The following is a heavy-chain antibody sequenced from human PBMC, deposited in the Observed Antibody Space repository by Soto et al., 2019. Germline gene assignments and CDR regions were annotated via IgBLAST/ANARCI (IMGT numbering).Heavy chain of an antibody. J-gene: IGHJ6*02. CDR3: TTDYYDSSGYGMDV. CDR2: IYPGDSDT. D-gene: IGHD3-22*01. Sequence: GESLKISCKGSGYSFTSYWIGWVRQMPGKGLEWMGIIYPGDSDTRYSPSFQGQVTISADKSISTAYLQMNSLKTEDTAVYYCTTDYYDSSGYGMDVWGQGTTVTVSS. CDR1: GYSFTSYW. V-gene: IGHV5-51*01.